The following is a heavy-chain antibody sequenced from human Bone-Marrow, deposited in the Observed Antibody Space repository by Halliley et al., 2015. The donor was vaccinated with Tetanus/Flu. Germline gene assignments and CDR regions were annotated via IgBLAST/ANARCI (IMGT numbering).Heavy chain of an antibody. CDR2: GSGATT. D-gene: IGHD2-15*01. Sequence: GSGATTLYADSVKGRFTISSDNFKTALFLQLNSLRAEDSAVYYCARERGSWALAVYSFYGMDVWGQGTTVTVSS. CDR3: ARERGSWALAVYSFYGMDV. J-gene: IGHJ6*02. V-gene: IGHV3-23*01.